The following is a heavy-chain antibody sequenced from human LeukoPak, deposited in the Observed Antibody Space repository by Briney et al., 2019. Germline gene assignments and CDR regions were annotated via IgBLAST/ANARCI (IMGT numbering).Heavy chain of an antibody. Sequence: SVKVSCKASGGTFSSYAISWVRQAPGQGLEWMGGIIPIFGTANYAQKFQGRVTITTDESTSTAYMELRSLRSDDTAVYYCATTLYRSGAFDIWGQGTMVTVSS. CDR1: GGTFSSYA. J-gene: IGHJ3*02. D-gene: IGHD2-15*01. V-gene: IGHV1-69*05. CDR3: ATTLYRSGAFDI. CDR2: IIPIFGTA.